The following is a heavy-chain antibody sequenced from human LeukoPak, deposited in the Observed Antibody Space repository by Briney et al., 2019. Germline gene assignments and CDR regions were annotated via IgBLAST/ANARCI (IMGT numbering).Heavy chain of an antibody. J-gene: IGHJ4*02. D-gene: IGHD3-3*01. Sequence: SGTLSLSCTVSGGSISSSSYYWGWLRPPPGQGLEWIGSIYYSGSTYYNPSLKSRVTISVDTSKNQFSLKLSSVTAADTAVYYCARDQNFWSGYYTGGYFDYWGQGTLVIVSS. CDR3: ARDQNFWSGYYTGGYFDY. CDR2: IYYSGST. V-gene: IGHV4-39*07. CDR1: GGSISSSSYY.